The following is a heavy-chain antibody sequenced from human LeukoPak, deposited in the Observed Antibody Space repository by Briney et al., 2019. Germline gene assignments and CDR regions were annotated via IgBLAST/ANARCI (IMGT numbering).Heavy chain of an antibody. CDR2: IKEDGSDK. J-gene: IGHJ4*02. V-gene: IGHV3-7*01. CDR3: AREIIGGASFLDY. CDR1: GFTFSHYA. D-gene: IGHD1-26*01. Sequence: GGSLRLSCAASGFTFSHYAMLWVRQAPGKGLEWVANIKEDGSDKNYVDSVKGRFTISRDNVKNSLFLQMNSLRAEDTAVYYCAREIIGGASFLDYWGQGTPVTVSS.